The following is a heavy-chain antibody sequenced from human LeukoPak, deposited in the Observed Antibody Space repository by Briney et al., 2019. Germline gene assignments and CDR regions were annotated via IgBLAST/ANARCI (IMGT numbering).Heavy chain of an antibody. CDR2: INPSGGST. V-gene: IGHV1-46*01. Sequence: ASVKVSCKASGYTFTSYYMHWVRQAPGQGLEWMGIINPSGGSTSYAQKFQGRVTMTRDMSTSTVYMELSSLRSEDTAVYYCARGRKYTSGYRVTELGSGYSDYWGQGALVTVSS. CDR1: GYTFTSYY. CDR3: ARGRKYTSGYRVTELGSGYSDY. D-gene: IGHD5-18*01. J-gene: IGHJ4*02.